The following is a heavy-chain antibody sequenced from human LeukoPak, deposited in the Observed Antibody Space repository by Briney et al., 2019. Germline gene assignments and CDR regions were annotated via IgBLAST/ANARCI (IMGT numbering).Heavy chain of an antibody. D-gene: IGHD6-19*01. CDR3: ARCEQWLDKKDCFDY. Sequence: SVKVSCKASGGTFSSYAISWVRQAPGQGLEWMGRIIPIFGTANYAQKFQGRVTITTDESTSTAYMELNSLRSEDTAVYYCARCEQWLDKKDCFDYWGQGTLVTVSS. J-gene: IGHJ4*02. CDR2: IIPIFGTA. V-gene: IGHV1-69*05. CDR1: GGTFSSYA.